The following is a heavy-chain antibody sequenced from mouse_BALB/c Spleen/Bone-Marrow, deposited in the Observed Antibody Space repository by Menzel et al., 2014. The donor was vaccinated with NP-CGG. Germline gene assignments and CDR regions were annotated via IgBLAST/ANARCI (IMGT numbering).Heavy chain of an antibody. Sequence: EVKLQESGAELVKPGASVKLSCTASGFNIKDTYMHWVKQRPEQGLEWIGRIDPANGNTKYDPKFQGKATITADTSSSTAYLQLSSLTSEDTAVYYGSSYAMDYWGQGTSVTVSS. J-gene: IGHJ4*01. CDR3: SSYAMDY. CDR1: GFNIKDTY. V-gene: IGHV14-3*02. CDR2: IDPANGNT.